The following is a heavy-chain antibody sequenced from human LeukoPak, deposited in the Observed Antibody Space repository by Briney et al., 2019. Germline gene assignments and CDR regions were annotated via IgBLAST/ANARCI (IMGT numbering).Heavy chain of an antibody. CDR2: IKQDGTEK. CDR3: ARGVGATHFDY. Sequence: PGGSLRLSCAASGFTFSSYWMSWVRQAPGKGLEWVAIIKQDGTEKYYVDSVKGRFIISRDNAKNSLYLQMNSLRAEDTAVYYCARGVGATHFDYWGQGTLVTVSS. CDR1: GFTFSSYW. J-gene: IGHJ4*02. V-gene: IGHV3-7*04. D-gene: IGHD1-26*01.